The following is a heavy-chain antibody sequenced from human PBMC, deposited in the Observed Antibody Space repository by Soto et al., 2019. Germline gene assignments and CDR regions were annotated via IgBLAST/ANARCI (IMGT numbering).Heavy chain of an antibody. J-gene: IGHJ5*02. CDR1: GFNFSNHW. D-gene: IGHD2-21*02. V-gene: IGHV3-74*01. Sequence: PGGPLRLSCAASGFNFSNHWMHWVRQRPGEGLVWVSRITSDGRSKAYAESVKGRFAISRDNAKNTLYLQMNGLTAEDTAVYYCARESGDWPLNWFDPWGQGTLVTVSS. CDR2: ITSDGRSK. CDR3: ARESGDWPLNWFDP.